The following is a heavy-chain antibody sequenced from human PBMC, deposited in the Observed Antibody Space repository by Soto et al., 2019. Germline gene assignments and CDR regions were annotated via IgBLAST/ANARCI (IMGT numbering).Heavy chain of an antibody. D-gene: IGHD3-16*02. J-gene: IGHJ4*02. CDR3: ARGNRYDYIWGSYRSRFDY. V-gene: IGHV4-34*01. CDR2: INHSGST. CDR1: GGSFSGYY. Sequence: PSETLSLTCAVYGGSFSGYYWSWIRQPPGKGLEWIGEINHSGSTNYNPSLKSRVNISVDTSKNQFSLKLSSVTAADTAVYYCARGNRYDYIWGSYRSRFDYWGQGTLVTVSS.